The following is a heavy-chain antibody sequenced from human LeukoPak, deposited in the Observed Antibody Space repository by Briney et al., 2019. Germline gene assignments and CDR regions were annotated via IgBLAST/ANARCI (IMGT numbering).Heavy chain of an antibody. J-gene: IGHJ4*02. CDR1: GFTFSSYA. D-gene: IGHD3-16*01. V-gene: IGHV3-23*01. Sequence: GGSLRLSCAASGFTFSSYALSWVRQAPGKGPEWVSTIRSTDDDTHYADSVQGRFTISRDNSKNTLYLQMNSLRAEDTALYYCANLVTTSGGYWGQGTLVTVSS. CDR3: ANLVTTSGGY. CDR2: IRSTDDDT.